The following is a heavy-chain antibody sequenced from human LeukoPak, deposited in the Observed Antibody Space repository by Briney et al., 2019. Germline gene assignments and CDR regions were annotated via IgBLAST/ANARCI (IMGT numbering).Heavy chain of an antibody. Sequence: GGSLRLSCAASGFTVSSNYMSWVRQAPGKGLEWVSVIYSGGTTYYADSVKGRFTISRDNSKNTLYLQMNSLRAEDTAVYYCARDYVWGSDRYTSYWGQGTLVTVSS. CDR2: IYSGGTT. CDR3: ARDYVWGSDRYTSY. CDR1: GFTVSSNY. V-gene: IGHV3-53*01. D-gene: IGHD3-16*02. J-gene: IGHJ4*02.